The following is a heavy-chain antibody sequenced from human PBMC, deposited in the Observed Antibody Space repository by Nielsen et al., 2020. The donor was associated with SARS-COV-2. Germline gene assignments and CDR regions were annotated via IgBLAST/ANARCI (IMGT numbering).Heavy chain of an antibody. CDR2: IRRVDYGGTS. D-gene: IGHD3-22*01. CDR3: IRSFDSSAHGRFDP. V-gene: IGHV3-49*04. Sequence: GGSLRLSCTGSGFNFGTYGVAWVRQAPGRGLEWVGGIRRVDYGGTSEYAASVRGRFSVSRDDSKNIAYLQMNSLKTEDTAVYYCIRSFDSSAHGRFDPWGQGTLVTVSS. CDR1: GFNFGTYG. J-gene: IGHJ5*02.